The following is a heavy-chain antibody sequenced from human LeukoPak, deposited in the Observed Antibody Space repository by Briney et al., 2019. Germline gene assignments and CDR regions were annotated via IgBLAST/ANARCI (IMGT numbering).Heavy chain of an antibody. CDR1: GFTFSSYA. CDR2: ISGSGGSM. CDR3: AKTPRYCSSTSCYIINGMDV. D-gene: IGHD2-2*02. Sequence: GGSLRLSCAASGFTFSSYAMSWVRQAPGKGLEWVSTISGSGGSMYYADSVKGRFTISRDNSKNTLYLQMNSLRAEDTAVYYCAKTPRYCSSTSCYIINGMDVWGQGTTVTVSS. J-gene: IGHJ6*02. V-gene: IGHV3-23*01.